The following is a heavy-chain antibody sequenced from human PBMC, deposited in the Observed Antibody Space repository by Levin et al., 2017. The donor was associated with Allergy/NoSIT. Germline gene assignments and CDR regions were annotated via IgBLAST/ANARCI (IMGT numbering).Heavy chain of an antibody. CDR3: AKALRIFHGMDV. D-gene: IGHD2-15*01. V-gene: IGHV3-9*01. CDR2: ISWNSGSI. J-gene: IGHJ6*02. Sequence: SLKISCAASGFTFDDYAMHWVRQAPGKGLEWVSGISWNSGSIGYADSVKGRFTISRDNAKNSLYLQMNSLRAEDTALYYCAKALRIFHGMDVWGQGTTVTVSS. CDR1: GFTFDDYA.